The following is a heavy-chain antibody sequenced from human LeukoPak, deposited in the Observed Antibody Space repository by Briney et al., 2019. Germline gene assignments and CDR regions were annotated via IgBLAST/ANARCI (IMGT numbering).Heavy chain of an antibody. CDR3: AKLAGSFSY. Sequence: GGSLRLSCAASGFTFNNYGMHWVRQAPGKGLEWVAVISYDGRNKHYPDSVKGRFTISRDNSKNTLYLQMNSLRAEDTAVYYCAKLAGSFSYWGQGTLVTVSS. CDR2: ISYDGRNK. CDR1: GFTFNNYG. D-gene: IGHD6-19*01. V-gene: IGHV3-30*18. J-gene: IGHJ4*02.